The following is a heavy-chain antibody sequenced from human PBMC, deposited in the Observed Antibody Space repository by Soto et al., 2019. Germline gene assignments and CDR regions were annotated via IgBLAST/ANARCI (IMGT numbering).Heavy chain of an antibody. J-gene: IGHJ4*02. CDR3: AKGGTSYSPPPDY. CDR2: ISGGDDST. V-gene: IGHV3-23*01. D-gene: IGHD6-6*01. CDR1: GFTFSSYA. Sequence: EVQLLESGGGLVQPGGSLRLSCAASGFTFSSYAMSWVRQAPGKGLEWVSAISGGDDSTYYADSVKGRFTISRDNSKNTLYLQMNSLRAEDTAVYYCAKGGTSYSPPPDYWGQGTLVTVSS.